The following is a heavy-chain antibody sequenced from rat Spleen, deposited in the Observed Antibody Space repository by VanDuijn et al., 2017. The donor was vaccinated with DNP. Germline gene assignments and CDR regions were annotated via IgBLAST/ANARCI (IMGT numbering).Heavy chain of an antibody. Sequence: EVQLQESGPGLVKPSQSLSLTCSVTGYSITSNYWGWIRKFPGNKLEWMGYINSAGRINYNPSLKSRISITRDTSKNQFFLQLNSVTTEDTATYYCARWTRYFDAWGQGVMVTVSS. CDR3: ARWTRYFDA. CDR2: INSAGRI. D-gene: IGHD1-4*01. CDR1: GYSITSNY. V-gene: IGHV3-3*01. J-gene: IGHJ2*01.